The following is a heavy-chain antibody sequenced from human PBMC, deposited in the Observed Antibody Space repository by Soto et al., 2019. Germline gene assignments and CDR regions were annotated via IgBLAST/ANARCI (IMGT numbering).Heavy chain of an antibody. Sequence: VGSLRLSCAASGFIFSAYGIHWVRQAPGKGLEWVAVISYDGNNEHYADSVKGRFTISRDNSKNTLFLQMSSLGAEDTAVYYCAKDTYYHDTTGYYVFDYWGQGTLVTVSS. CDR3: AKDTYYHDTTGYYVFDY. CDR2: ISYDGNNE. V-gene: IGHV3-30*18. J-gene: IGHJ4*02. CDR1: GFIFSAYG. D-gene: IGHD3-22*01.